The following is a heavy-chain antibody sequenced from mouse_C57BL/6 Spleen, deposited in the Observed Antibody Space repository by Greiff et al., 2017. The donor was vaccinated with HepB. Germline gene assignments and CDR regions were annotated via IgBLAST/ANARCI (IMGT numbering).Heavy chain of an antibody. CDR3: ARAHSNYGWYFDV. V-gene: IGHV5-16*01. Sequence: EVHLVESEGGLVQPGSSMKLSCTASGFTFSDYYMAWVRQVPEKGLEWVANINYDGSSTYYLDSLKSRFIISRDNAKNILYLQMSSLKSEDTATYYCARAHSNYGWYFDVWGTGTTVTVSS. CDR1: GFTFSDYY. D-gene: IGHD2-5*01. J-gene: IGHJ1*03. CDR2: INYDGSST.